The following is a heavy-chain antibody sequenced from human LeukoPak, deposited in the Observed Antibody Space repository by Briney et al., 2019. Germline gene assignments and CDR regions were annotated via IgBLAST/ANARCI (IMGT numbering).Heavy chain of an antibody. Sequence: GASVKVSCKASGYTFTGYFMHWVRQAPGQGLEWMGRINLNSGGTYYAQNFQGRVTMTRDTSISTAYVELSRLTSDDTAMYYCARDSSGYYCVWGQGTLVTVSS. V-gene: IGHV1-2*06. CDR2: INLNSGGT. J-gene: IGHJ4*02. CDR1: GYTFTGYF. D-gene: IGHD3-22*01. CDR3: ARDSSGYYCV.